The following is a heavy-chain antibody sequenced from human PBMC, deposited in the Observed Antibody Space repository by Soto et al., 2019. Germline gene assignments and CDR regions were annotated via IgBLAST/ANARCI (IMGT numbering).Heavy chain of an antibody. J-gene: IGHJ6*02. D-gene: IGHD3-16*01. Sequence: QVQLVQSGAEVREPGSSVKVSCEASGGTFRSYAINWVRQAPGQGLEWMGGIIPMFGKPNYAEKFLGRVTISADESTRTAYMDVTRLKSEDTAVYYCAISMETNYVYCMDVWGLGTTVTVSS. CDR3: AISMETNYVYCMDV. V-gene: IGHV1-69*01. CDR1: GGTFRSYA. CDR2: IIPMFGKP.